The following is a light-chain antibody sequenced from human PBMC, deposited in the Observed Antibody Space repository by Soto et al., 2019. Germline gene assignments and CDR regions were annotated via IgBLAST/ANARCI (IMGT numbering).Light chain of an antibody. CDR2: KAS. J-gene: IGKJ1*01. CDR3: QYYDSYSRT. CDR1: QSISDW. V-gene: IGKV1-5*03. Sequence: DIQMTQSPSTLSASVGDRVTITCRASQSISDWLAWYQQKPGKAPKFLIYKASNLESGVPSRFSGSGSGTEFTLTISSVQPDDFATYYCQYYDSYSRTFGQGTKVEIK.